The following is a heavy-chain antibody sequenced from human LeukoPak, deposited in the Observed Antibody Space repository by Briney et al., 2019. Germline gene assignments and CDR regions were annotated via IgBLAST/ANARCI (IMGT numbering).Heavy chain of an antibody. CDR1: GFTFSIYS. Sequence: GGSLRLSCAASGFTFSIYSMNWVRQAPGKGLEWVSSISSSSTYIYYADSVKGRFTISRDNAKNSLFLQMNSLRAEDTAVYYCARQIAVAGIYYYYGMDVWGQGTTVTVSS. V-gene: IGHV3-21*01. D-gene: IGHD6-19*01. J-gene: IGHJ6*02. CDR2: ISSSSTYI. CDR3: ARQIAVAGIYYYYGMDV.